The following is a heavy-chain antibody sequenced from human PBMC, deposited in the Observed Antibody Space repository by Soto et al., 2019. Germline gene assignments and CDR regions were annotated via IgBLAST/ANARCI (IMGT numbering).Heavy chain of an antibody. J-gene: IGHJ6*02. CDR3: ARDFPFLLRYFEWLLSSQPGSYGMDV. Sequence: GGSLRLSCAASGFTFSSYAMHWVRQAPGKGLEWVAVISYDGSNKYYADSVKGRFTISRDNSKNTLYLQMNSLRAEDTAVYYCARDFPFLLRYFEWLLSSQPGSYGMDVWGQGTTVTVYS. CDR1: GFTFSSYA. CDR2: ISYDGSNK. V-gene: IGHV3-30-3*01. D-gene: IGHD3-9*01.